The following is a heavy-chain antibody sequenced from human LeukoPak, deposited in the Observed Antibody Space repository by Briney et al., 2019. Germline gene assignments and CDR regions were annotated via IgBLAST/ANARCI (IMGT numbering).Heavy chain of an antibody. CDR3: ARQYCSSTSCPNWFDP. V-gene: IGHV3-21*01. Sequence: GGSLRLSCAASGFTFDNYRMSWVRQAPGKGLEWVSSISSSSSYIYYADSVKGRFTISRDNAKNSLYLQMNSLRAEDTAVYYCARQYCSSTSCPNWFDPWGQGTLVTVSS. D-gene: IGHD2-2*01. J-gene: IGHJ5*02. CDR1: GFTFDNYR. CDR2: ISSSSSYI.